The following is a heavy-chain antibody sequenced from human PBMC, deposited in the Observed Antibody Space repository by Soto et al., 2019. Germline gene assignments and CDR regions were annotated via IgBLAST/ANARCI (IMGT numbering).Heavy chain of an antibody. D-gene: IGHD5-12*01. Sequence: SETLSLTCTVSGGSISRGGYYWSWIRQHPGKGLEWIGYIYYSGGTYYNPSLKSRVTVSVDTSENQFSLRLSSVTAADTAVYYCARKDSGYADYMDVWGKGTTVTVSS. V-gene: IGHV4-31*03. CDR1: GGSISRGGYY. J-gene: IGHJ6*03. CDR3: ARKDSGYADYMDV. CDR2: IYYSGGT.